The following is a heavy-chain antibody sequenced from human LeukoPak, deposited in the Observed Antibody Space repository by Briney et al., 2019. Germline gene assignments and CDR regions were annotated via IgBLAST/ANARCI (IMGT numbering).Heavy chain of an antibody. V-gene: IGHV1-2*02. D-gene: IGHD3-3*01. CDR2: INPNSGAA. J-gene: IGHJ5*02. CDR3: ARDRAYYDFWAAGFDP. Sequence: ASVKVSCKASGYTFTGYYMHWVRQAPGQGLGWMGWINPNSGAANYAQKFQGRVTMTRDTSISTAYMELSRLRSDDTAVYYCARDRAYYDFWAAGFDPWGEGTLVTVSS. CDR1: GYTFTGYY.